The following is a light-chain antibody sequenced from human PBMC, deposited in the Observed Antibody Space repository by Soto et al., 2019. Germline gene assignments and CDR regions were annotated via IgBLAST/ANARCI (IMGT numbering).Light chain of an antibody. Sequence: DIQMPQSPSSLSASVGDRVTITCRASQSISSYLNWYQQKPGKAPKLLIYAASSLQRGVPSRFSGSGSGTDFTLAISSLQPEDFATDYGQQSYSTPFTVGPGTKVDIK. V-gene: IGKV1-39*01. CDR1: QSISSY. J-gene: IGKJ3*01. CDR3: QQSYSTPFT. CDR2: AAS.